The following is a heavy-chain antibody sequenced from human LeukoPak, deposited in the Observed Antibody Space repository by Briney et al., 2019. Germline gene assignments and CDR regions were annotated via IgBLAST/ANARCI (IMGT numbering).Heavy chain of an antibody. Sequence: PGGSLRLSXAASGFTFSSYAMSWVRQAPGKGLEWVSAISGSGGSTYYADSVKGRFTISRDNSKNTLYLQMNSLRAEDTAVYYCAKLPGGYSSGWYVDYWGQRTLVTVSS. V-gene: IGHV3-23*01. CDR2: ISGSGGST. J-gene: IGHJ4*02. CDR3: AKLPGGYSSGWYVDY. D-gene: IGHD6-19*01. CDR1: GFTFSSYA.